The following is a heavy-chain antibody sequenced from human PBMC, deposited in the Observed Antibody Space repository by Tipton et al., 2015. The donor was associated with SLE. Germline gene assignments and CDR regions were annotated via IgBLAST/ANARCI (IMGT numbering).Heavy chain of an antibody. V-gene: IGHV3-53*05. Sequence: SLRLSCAASGFIVRSHYMSWVRQAPGKELEWVSVIYSGETTYYADSVKGRFAISRDNSKNTLYLQMNSLRPEDTAVYYCATLWGYCSVGRCYSAFWGQGTLVTVSS. CDR2: IYSGETT. CDR3: ATLWGYCSVGRCYSAF. J-gene: IGHJ4*02. D-gene: IGHD2-15*01. CDR1: GFIVRSHY.